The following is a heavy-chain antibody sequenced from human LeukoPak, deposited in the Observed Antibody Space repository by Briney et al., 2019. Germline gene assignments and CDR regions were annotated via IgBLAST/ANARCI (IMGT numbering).Heavy chain of an antibody. CDR3: ARDIVVVPAAIGGWFDP. J-gene: IGHJ5*02. D-gene: IGHD2-2*01. CDR1: GYTFTSYY. Sequence: GASVKVSCKASGYTFTSYYMHWVRQAPGQGLEWMGIINPSGGSTSYAQKFQGRVTITADESTSTAYMELSSLRSEDMAVYYCARDIVVVPAAIGGWFDPWGQGTLVTVSS. CDR2: INPSGGST. V-gene: IGHV1-46*01.